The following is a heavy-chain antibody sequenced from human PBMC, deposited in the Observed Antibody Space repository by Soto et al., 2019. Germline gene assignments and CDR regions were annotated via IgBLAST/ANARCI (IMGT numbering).Heavy chain of an antibody. CDR2: TYYRSRWYN. CDR1: GEGVSGGSAA. V-gene: IGHV6-1*01. CDR3: AGTTSHHWLYMDV. J-gene: IGHJ6*03. D-gene: IGHD1-1*01. Sequence: QTLAVTCAISGEGVSGGSAAWNGVRRSPSRGLEWLARTYYRSRWYNDYAVSVRSRITVNADTSKNQFSLQLTSVTPEDTAIYFCAGTTSHHWLYMDVWGRGTTVTVSS.